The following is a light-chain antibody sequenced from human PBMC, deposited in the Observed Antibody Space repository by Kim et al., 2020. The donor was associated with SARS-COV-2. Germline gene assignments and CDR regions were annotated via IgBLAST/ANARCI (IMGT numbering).Light chain of an antibody. CDR2: AAS. J-gene: IGKJ2*03. CDR1: QSISSY. Sequence: DIQMTQSPSSLSASVGDRVTITCRASQSISSYLNWYQQKPGKAPKLLTYAASSLQSGVPSRFSGSGSGTDFTLTISSLQPEDFATYYCQQSYSTPPAASFGQGTKLEI. CDR3: QQSYSTPPAAS. V-gene: IGKV1-39*01.